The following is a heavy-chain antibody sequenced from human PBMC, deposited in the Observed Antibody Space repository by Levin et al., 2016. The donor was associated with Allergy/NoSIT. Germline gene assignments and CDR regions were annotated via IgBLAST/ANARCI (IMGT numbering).Heavy chain of an antibody. V-gene: IGHV3-33*01. CDR1: GFTFSGHG. D-gene: IGHD1-1*01. CDR2: IWFDGSRK. Sequence: GGSLRLSCIASGFTFSGHGMNWVRQAPGKGLEWVAGIWFDGSRKVYADSVKGRFTISRDDSKNTVYLQMNSLRVEDTAVYHCTRDIGYFYFDYWGQGNLVTVSS. CDR3: TRDIGYFYFDY. J-gene: IGHJ4*02.